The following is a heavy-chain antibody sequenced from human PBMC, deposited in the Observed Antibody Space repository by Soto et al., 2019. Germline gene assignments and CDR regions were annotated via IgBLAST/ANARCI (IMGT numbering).Heavy chain of an antibody. D-gene: IGHD1-1*01. CDR2: IYATGTT. CDR3: VRDGRRTLRDWFDP. V-gene: IGHV4-4*07. Sequence: PSETLSLTCTVSGASISGFYWSWIRKSAGKGLEWIGRIYATGTTDYNPSLKSRVMMSVDTAKKQFSLKLRSVTAADTDVYYCVRDGRRTLRDWFDPWGQGISVTVSS. CDR1: GASISGFY. J-gene: IGHJ5*02.